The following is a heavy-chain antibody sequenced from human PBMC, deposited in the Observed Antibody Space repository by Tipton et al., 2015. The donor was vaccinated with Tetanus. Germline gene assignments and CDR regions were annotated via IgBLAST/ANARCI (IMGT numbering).Heavy chain of an antibody. V-gene: IGHV5-51*01. CDR2: FYPGDSDT. D-gene: IGHD2-8*01. Sequence: QLVQSGAEVKKPGESLKISCKGSGYSFTSYWIGWVRQMPGKGLEWMGNFYPGDSDTRYSPSFQGQVTISADKSISTAYLQWSSLKASDTAMYYCARLPAPGYCSNDVCLKPPENYFDYWGQGTLVTASS. J-gene: IGHJ4*02. CDR3: ARLPAPGYCSNDVCLKPPENYFDY. CDR1: GYSFTSYW.